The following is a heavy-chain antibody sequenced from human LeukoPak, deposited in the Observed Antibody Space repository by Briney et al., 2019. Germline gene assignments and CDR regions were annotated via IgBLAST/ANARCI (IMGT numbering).Heavy chain of an antibody. CDR1: GYTFTGYD. D-gene: IGHD2-15*01. CDR3: ARETDDCSGGSCYYDY. J-gene: IGHJ4*02. CDR2: INPSGGST. V-gene: IGHV1-46*01. Sequence: ASVKVSCKASGYTFTGYDMHWVRQAPGQGLECMGIINPSGGSTSYAQKFQGRVTMTRDMSTSTVYMELSSLRSEDTAVYYCARETDDCSGGSCYYDYWGQGTLVTVSS.